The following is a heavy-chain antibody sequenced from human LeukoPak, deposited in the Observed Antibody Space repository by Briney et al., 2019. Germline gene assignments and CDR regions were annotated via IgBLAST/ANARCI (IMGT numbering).Heavy chain of an antibody. CDR3: ARDRRMGYSSGFNWFDP. CDR2: INPNSGGT. CDR1: GYTFTGYY. V-gene: IGHV1-2*02. D-gene: IGHD6-19*01. J-gene: IGHJ5*02. Sequence: ASVKVSCKASGYTFTGYYMHWVRQAPGQGLEWMGCINPNSGGTNYAQKFQGRVTMTRDTSISTAYMELSRLRSDDTAVYYCARDRRMGYSSGFNWFDPWGQGTLVTVSS.